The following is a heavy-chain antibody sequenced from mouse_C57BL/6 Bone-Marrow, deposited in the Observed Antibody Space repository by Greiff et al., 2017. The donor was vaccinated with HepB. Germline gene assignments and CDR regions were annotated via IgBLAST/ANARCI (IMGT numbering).Heavy chain of an antibody. J-gene: IGHJ1*03. CDR2: IDPENGDT. CDR3: TTEVVDLDV. D-gene: IGHD1-1*01. CDR1: GFNIKDDY. V-gene: IGHV14-4*01. Sequence: EVQLQQSGAELVRPGASVKLSCTASGFNIKDDYMHWVKQRPEQGLEWIGWIDPENGDTEYASKFQGKATITADTSSNTAYLQLSSLTSEDTAVYYCTTEVVDLDVWGTGTTVTVSS.